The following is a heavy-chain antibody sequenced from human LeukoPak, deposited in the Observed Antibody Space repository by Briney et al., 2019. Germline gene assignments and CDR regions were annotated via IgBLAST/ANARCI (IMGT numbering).Heavy chain of an antibody. CDR3: ARGRQWELPDAFDI. CDR2: ISYDGSNK. CDR1: GFTFSSYA. J-gene: IGHJ3*02. Sequence: GGSLRLSCAASGFTFSSYAMHWVRQAPGKGLEWVAAISYDGSNKYYADSVKGRFTISRDNSKNTLYLQMNSLRAEDTAVYYCARGRQWELPDAFDIWGQGTMVTVSS. D-gene: IGHD1-26*01. V-gene: IGHV3-30-3*01.